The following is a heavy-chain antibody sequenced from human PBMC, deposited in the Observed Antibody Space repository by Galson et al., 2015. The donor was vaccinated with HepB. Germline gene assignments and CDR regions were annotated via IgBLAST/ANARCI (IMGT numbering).Heavy chain of an antibody. CDR2: INTNTGNP. Sequence: SVKVSCKASGYTFTSYAMNWVRQAPGQGLEWMGWINTNTGNPTYAQGFTGRFVFSLDTSVSTAYLQISSLKAEDTAVYYCASHLWFGESDPPNKSMDVWGQGTTVTVSS. CDR1: GYTFTSYA. V-gene: IGHV7-4-1*02. CDR3: ASHLWFGESDPPNKSMDV. D-gene: IGHD3-10*01. J-gene: IGHJ6*02.